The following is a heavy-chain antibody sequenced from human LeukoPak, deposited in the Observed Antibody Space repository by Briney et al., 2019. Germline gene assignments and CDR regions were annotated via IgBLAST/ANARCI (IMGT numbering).Heavy chain of an antibody. Sequence: PGRSLRLSCAASGFTFRSFGIHWVRQAPGKGLEWVAIISYDGSDKYYADSVKGRFTISRDNSKNTLYLQMNSLRPEDTAVYYCAKEHSGRYSHFDYWGQGTLVTVSS. J-gene: IGHJ4*02. CDR1: GFTFRSFG. CDR3: AKEHSGRYSHFDY. CDR2: ISYDGSDK. V-gene: IGHV3-30*18. D-gene: IGHD1-26*01.